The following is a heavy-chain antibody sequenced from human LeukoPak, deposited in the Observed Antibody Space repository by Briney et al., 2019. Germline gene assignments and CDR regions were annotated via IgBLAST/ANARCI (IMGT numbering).Heavy chain of an antibody. V-gene: IGHV3-74*01. D-gene: IGHD2-21*01. CDR2: INSDGSST. Sequence: GGSLRLSCAASGFTFSSYWMHWVRQAPGKGLVWVSRINSDGSSTSYADSVKGRFTISRDNAKNSLSLQMHSLRAEDTAVYYCARVTAGSLWGYYFDFWGQGTLVTVSS. CDR1: GFTFSSYW. CDR3: ARVTAGSLWGYYFDF. J-gene: IGHJ4*02.